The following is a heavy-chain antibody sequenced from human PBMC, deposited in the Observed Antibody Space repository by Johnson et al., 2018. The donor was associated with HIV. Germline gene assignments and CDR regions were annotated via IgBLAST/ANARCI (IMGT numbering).Heavy chain of an antibody. Sequence: QVQLVESGGGVVQPGGSLRLSCAASGFTFSSYGMHWVRQVPGKGLEWVAFIRYDGTTEYYADSVKGRFTISRDNSKNALNLQMNCLRAEDTAVYYCAKDSGSASGSGAFDIRSQGTMVTVSS. D-gene: IGHD6-6*01. V-gene: IGHV3-30*02. CDR1: GFTFSSYG. CDR3: AKDSGSASGSGAFDI. J-gene: IGHJ3*02. CDR2: IRYDGTTE.